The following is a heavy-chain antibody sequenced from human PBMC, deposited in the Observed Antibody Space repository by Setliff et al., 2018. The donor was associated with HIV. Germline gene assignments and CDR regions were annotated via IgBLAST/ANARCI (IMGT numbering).Heavy chain of an antibody. J-gene: IGHJ2*01. CDR1: GGTFSSYA. V-gene: IGHV1-69*05. D-gene: IGHD2-15*01. CDR3: ARDRVARPHPRYFDL. Sequence: SVKVSCKASGGTFSSYAISWVRQAPGQGLEWMGGIIPIFGTANYAQKFQGRVTITTDESTSTAYMELSSLRSEDTAVYYCARDRVARPHPRYFDLWGRGTLVTVSS. CDR2: IIPIFGTA.